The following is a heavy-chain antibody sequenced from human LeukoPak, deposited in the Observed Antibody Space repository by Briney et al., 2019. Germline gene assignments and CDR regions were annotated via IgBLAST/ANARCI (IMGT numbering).Heavy chain of an antibody. Sequence: KPSETLSLTCTVSGGSISSYYWSWIRQPAGEGLEWIGRIYTSGSTNYNPSLKSRVTISVDKSKNQFSLKLSSVTAADTAVYYCARDIEQQGGLDYWGQGTLVTVSS. CDR3: ARDIEQQGGLDY. V-gene: IGHV4-4*07. D-gene: IGHD6-13*01. J-gene: IGHJ4*02. CDR2: IYTSGST. CDR1: GGSISSYY.